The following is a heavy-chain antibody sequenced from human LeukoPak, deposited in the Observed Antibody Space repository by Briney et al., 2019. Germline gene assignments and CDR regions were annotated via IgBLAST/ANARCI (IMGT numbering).Heavy chain of an antibody. CDR2: LYPGGSI. V-gene: IGHV3-53*01. CDR3: ARLSVSGTTDYFDY. J-gene: IGHJ4*02. Sequence: GGSLRLSCAVSGFTVSSNYMTWVRQAPGKGLEWVSVLYPGGSIYYTDSVKGRFTISRDTSKNTLFLDMNFLRTEDTAVYYCARLSVSGTTDYFDYWGQGTLVTVSS. D-gene: IGHD1-7*01. CDR1: GFTVSSNY.